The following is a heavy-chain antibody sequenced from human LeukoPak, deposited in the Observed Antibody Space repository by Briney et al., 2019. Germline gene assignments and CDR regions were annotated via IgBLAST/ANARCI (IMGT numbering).Heavy chain of an antibody. Sequence: ASVTVSCKASGYTFIDYYMHWVRHAPGQGLEWMGLINPRGGSTIYAQDLQGRVTLTRDTSTSTVYMELSSLRSEGTAVYFCARDRDDVVRGGAFFDYWGRGTLVTVSS. CDR1: GYTFIDYY. D-gene: IGHD3-10*01. CDR2: INPRGGST. CDR3: ARDRDDVVRGGAFFDY. J-gene: IGHJ4*02. V-gene: IGHV1-46*01.